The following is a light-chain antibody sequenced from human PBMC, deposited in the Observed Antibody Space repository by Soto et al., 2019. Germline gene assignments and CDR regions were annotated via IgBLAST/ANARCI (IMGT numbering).Light chain of an antibody. CDR3: QQRSNWLT. J-gene: IGKJ4*01. CDR1: QSVSSY. Sequence: EIVLTQSPATLSLSPGERATLSCRASQSVSSYLAWYQQKPGQAPRLLIYDASTRATGIPARFSGSGSGTDFTLTISSLAPEDFAVYYCQQRSNWLTVGGGTKVEIK. V-gene: IGKV3-11*01. CDR2: DAS.